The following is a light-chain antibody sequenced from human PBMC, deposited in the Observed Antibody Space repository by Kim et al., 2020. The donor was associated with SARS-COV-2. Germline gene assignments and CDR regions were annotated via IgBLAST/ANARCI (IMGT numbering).Light chain of an antibody. CDR1: SSDIGTYNF. CDR3: CSYATKSYV. J-gene: IGLJ1*01. CDR2: EVN. Sequence: QSALTQPASVSGSPGQSITISCTGTSSDIGTYNFVSWYQQHPGKAPKLIIYEVNQRPSGASDRFSGSKSGNTAYLTVSGLQAEDEADYHCCSYATKSYVCGIGTQLTVL. V-gene: IGLV2-23*02.